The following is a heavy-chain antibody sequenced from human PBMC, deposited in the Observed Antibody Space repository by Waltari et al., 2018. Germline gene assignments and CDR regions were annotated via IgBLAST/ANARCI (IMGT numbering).Heavy chain of an antibody. D-gene: IGHD6-25*01. V-gene: IGHV3-66*02. J-gene: IGHJ4*02. CDR1: GLTAGNDS. CDR2: IYSSGST. Sequence: EVQLVESGGGLVQPGGSLRLSCAASGLTAGNDSMSWVRQAPGKGLELISLIYSSGSTYYADSVKGRFTISRDNSENTLYLQMNSLRSEDTAVYFCARDPPGVAAAGPGRGWGQGTLVTVSS. CDR3: ARDPPGVAAAGPGRG.